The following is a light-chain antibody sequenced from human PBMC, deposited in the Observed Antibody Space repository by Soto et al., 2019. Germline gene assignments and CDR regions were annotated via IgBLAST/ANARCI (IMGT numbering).Light chain of an antibody. V-gene: IGLV2-23*01. CDR2: EDN. J-gene: IGLJ3*02. CDR1: SSDVGSYNL. Sequence: QSALTQPASVSGSPGQSITISCTGTSSDVGSYNLVSWYQQPPGKAPKLMIYEDNKRPSGVSNRFSGSKSGNTASLTISGLQAEDEAHYYCCSYAPISTVVFGGGTKLTVL. CDR3: CSYAPISTVV.